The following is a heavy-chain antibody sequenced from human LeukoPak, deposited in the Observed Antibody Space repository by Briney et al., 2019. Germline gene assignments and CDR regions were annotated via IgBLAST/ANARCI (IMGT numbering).Heavy chain of an antibody. V-gene: IGHV3-7*03. Sequence: GGSLRLSCAASGFTFSSYWMTWVRQAPGKGLEWVANIKQAGTEKYYVDSEKGRFTISRDNAKNSLFLQMNSLRAEDTAVYFCARGQYFSTTYYFDYWGQGTLVTVSS. D-gene: IGHD2/OR15-2a*01. CDR1: GFTFSSYW. J-gene: IGHJ4*02. CDR2: IKQAGTEK. CDR3: ARGQYFSTTYYFDY.